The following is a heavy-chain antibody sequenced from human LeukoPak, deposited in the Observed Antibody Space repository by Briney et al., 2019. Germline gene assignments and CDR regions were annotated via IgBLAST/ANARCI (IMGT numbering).Heavy chain of an antibody. D-gene: IGHD3-16*01. CDR2: ICYSGST. J-gene: IGHJ3*02. CDR3: ARVWSSRKAFDI. V-gene: IGHV4-59*01. Sequence: SETLSLTCTVSGGSISYYYWSWIRQPPGKGLELIVYICYSGSTNYNPSLKSRVTISVDTSKNQFSLKLTSVTAADTAVYYCARVWSSRKAFDIWGQGTMVTVSS. CDR1: GGSISYYY.